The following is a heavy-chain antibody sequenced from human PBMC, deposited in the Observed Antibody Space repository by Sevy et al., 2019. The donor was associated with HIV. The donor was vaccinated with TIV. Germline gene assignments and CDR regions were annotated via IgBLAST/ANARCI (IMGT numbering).Heavy chain of an antibody. J-gene: IGHJ6*02. Sequence: ASVKVSCKVSRYSLSEISMHWVRQAPGKGLEWMGGFDPEDGETIYAQKFQGRVTMTEDTSTDTAYMELRRLTSEDTAVYYCATLDFWSDHPFYGTDVWGQGPRSPSP. CDR2: FDPEDGET. CDR3: ATLDFWSDHPFYGTDV. D-gene: IGHD3-3*01. V-gene: IGHV1-24*01. CDR1: RYSLSEIS.